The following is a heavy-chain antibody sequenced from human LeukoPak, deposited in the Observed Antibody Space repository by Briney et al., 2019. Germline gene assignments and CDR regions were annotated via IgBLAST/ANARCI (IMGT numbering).Heavy chain of an antibody. V-gene: IGHV1-18*01. CDR2: ISTYNGNT. Sequence: ASVKVSCKASGYTFTNYGISWVRRAPGQGLERMAWISTYNGNTNYAQKFQGRVTMTTDTSTSTAYMELRSLRSDDTAVYYCARALWYYDFWSGYCPFDYWGQGTLVTVSS. CDR3: ARALWYYDFWSGYCPFDY. J-gene: IGHJ4*02. CDR1: GYTFTNYG. D-gene: IGHD3-3*01.